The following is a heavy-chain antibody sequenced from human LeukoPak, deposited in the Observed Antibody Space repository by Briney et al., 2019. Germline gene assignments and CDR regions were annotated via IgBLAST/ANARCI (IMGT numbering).Heavy chain of an antibody. CDR3: ARVSTNYDILTGYYKGNAFDI. D-gene: IGHD3-9*01. CDR2: IYHSGST. V-gene: IGHV4-4*02. Sequence: PSETLSLTCAVSGGSISSSNWWSWVRQPPGKGLEWIGEIYHSGSTNYNPSLKSRVTISVDKSKNQFSLKLSSVTAADTAVYYCARVSTNYDILTGYYKGNAFDIWGQGTMVTVSS. J-gene: IGHJ3*02. CDR1: GGSISSSNW.